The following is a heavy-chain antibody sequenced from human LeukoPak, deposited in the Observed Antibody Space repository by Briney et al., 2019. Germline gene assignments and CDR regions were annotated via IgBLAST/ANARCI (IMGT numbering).Heavy chain of an antibody. CDR2: IYTSGST. D-gene: IGHD6-19*01. CDR3: ARDIAVAGLNWFDP. CDR1: GGSISSYY. J-gene: IGHJ5*02. V-gene: IGHV4-4*07. Sequence: SETLSLTCTVSGGSISSYYWSWIRQPAGKGLEWIGRIYTSGSTSYNPSLKSRVTMSVDTSKNQFSLKLSSVTAADTAVYYCARDIAVAGLNWFDPWGQGTLVTVSS.